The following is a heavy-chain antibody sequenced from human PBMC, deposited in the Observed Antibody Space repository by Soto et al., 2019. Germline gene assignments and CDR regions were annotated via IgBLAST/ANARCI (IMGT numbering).Heavy chain of an antibody. CDR2: IYYSGST. D-gene: IGHD6-13*01. CDR3: ARAPYSSSWYDY. J-gene: IGHJ4*02. Sequence: SETLSLTCTVSGGSISSYYWSWIRQPPGKGLEWIGYIYYSGSTNYNPSLKSRVTISVDTSKNQFSLKLSSVTAADTAVYYCARAPYSSSWYDYWGQGTLVTVSS. CDR1: GGSISSYY. V-gene: IGHV4-59*01.